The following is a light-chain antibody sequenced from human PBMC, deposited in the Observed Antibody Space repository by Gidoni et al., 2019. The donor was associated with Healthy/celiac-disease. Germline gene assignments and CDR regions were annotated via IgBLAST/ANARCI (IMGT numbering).Light chain of an antibody. Sequence: DIQMTQSPSSLSASVGDRVTITCRASQSISSYLNWYQQKPGKAPKLLIYAASSLQSGVPSRFSGSGSGTDFTLTISSLQPEDFATYNCQQSYSTPFTFXPXTKVDIK. CDR1: QSISSY. V-gene: IGKV1-39*01. CDR3: QQSYSTPFT. J-gene: IGKJ3*01. CDR2: AAS.